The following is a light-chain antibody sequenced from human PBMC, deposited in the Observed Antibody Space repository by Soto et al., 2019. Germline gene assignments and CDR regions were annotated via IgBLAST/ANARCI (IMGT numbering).Light chain of an antibody. CDR1: QSVSSN. Sequence: DIVMTQSPATLSASPGKRATLSCRASQSVSSNLAWYQQKPGQAPRLLIYDTSNRATDIPARFSGSGSGTELTLTISSLQSEDFAVYYCQHSPIWTQMLAFGGGTKVEI. CDR2: DTS. CDR3: QHSPIWTQMLA. V-gene: IGKV3-15*01. J-gene: IGKJ4*01.